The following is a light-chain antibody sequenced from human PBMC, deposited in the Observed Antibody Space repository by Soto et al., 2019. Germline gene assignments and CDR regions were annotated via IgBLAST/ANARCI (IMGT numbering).Light chain of an antibody. CDR3: AAWDDSLNGVE. CDR2: SDN. V-gene: IGLV1-44*01. J-gene: IGLJ2*01. CDR1: SSNIGSYA. Sequence: QSVLTQAPSTSGTPGQRVTISCSGCSSNIGSYAVNWYQQLPGRAPKLLIYSDNQRPSGVPDRFSGSKSGTSASLAISGLQSEDEADYFCAAWDDSLNGVEFGGGTKLTVL.